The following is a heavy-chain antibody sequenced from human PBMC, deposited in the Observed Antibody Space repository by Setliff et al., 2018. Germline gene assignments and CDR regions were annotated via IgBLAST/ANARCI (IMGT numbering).Heavy chain of an antibody. Sequence: PGGSLRLSCTASGFTFRKHALAWVRQAPGKGLQWVSSVSGSGMTRDYTDSVKGRFTVSRDSSQNKIHLQMDSLRAEDTAVYYCVTSDAGLVYWGQGTLVTVSS. CDR1: GFTFRKHA. V-gene: IGHV3-23*01. D-gene: IGHD3-16*01. CDR3: VTSDAGLVY. J-gene: IGHJ4*02. CDR2: VSGSGMTR.